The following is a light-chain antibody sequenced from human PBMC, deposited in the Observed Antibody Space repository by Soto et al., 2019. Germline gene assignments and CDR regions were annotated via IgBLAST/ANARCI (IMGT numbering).Light chain of an antibody. J-gene: IGLJ1*01. V-gene: IGLV2-14*03. CDR1: SSDVGGYNY. CDR2: DVN. Sequence: QSALTQPASVSGSPGQSITVSCTGTSSDVGGYNYVSWYQQHPGKAPRLMIYDVNDQPSGVSDRFSGSKSGNTASLTVSGLQTADEADYYCSSYAGSNWYVFGTGTKVTVL. CDR3: SSYAGSNWYV.